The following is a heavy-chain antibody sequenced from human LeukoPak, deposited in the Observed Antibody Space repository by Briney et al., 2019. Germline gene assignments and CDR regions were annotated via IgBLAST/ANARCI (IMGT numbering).Heavy chain of an antibody. J-gene: IGHJ4*02. V-gene: IGHV3-30-3*01. CDR3: ASPRGYSGLETTP. D-gene: IGHD5-12*01. CDR1: GFIFSNYA. Sequence: GGSLRLSCAASGFIFSNYAMHWVRQAPGKGLEWVAVISYDGSNKYYADSVKGRFTISRDNSKNTLYLQMNSLRAEDTAVYYCASPRGYSGLETTPGGQGTLVTVSS. CDR2: ISYDGSNK.